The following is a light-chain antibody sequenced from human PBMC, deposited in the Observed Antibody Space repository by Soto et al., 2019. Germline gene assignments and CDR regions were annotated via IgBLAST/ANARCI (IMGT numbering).Light chain of an antibody. Sequence: QSALTQPPSASGSPGQSVTISCTGTSSDIGGYNYVSWYQQHPGKAPKLIIYEVTKRPSGVPDRFSGSKSGNTASLTVSGLQAEDEADYYCSSYAGSNFVVFGGGTKLTV. CDR1: SSDIGGYNY. CDR3: SSYAGSNFVV. J-gene: IGLJ2*01. V-gene: IGLV2-8*01. CDR2: EVT.